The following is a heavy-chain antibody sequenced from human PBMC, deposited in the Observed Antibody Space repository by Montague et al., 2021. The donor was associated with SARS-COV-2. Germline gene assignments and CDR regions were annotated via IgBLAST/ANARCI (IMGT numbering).Heavy chain of an antibody. CDR3: ARESGSFHDGGYFDY. J-gene: IGHJ4*02. V-gene: IGHV3-30*04. CDR2: ISNDGSNK. D-gene: IGHD1-26*01. CDR1: GFYFSYA. Sequence: SLRLSCAASGFYFSYAMHWVRQAPGTGLEWVALISNDGSNKHYADSVKGRFTISRDNSKSTLYLQMNSLRTEDTAVYYCARESGSFHDGGYFDYWGQGSRVTVSS.